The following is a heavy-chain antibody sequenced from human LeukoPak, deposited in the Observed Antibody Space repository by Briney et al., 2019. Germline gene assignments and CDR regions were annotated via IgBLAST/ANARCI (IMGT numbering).Heavy chain of an antibody. J-gene: IGHJ3*02. CDR2: IYYSGST. V-gene: IGHV4-59*12. D-gene: IGHD3-16*02. CDR1: GGSISSYY. CDR3: ATSIYADAFDI. Sequence: SETLSLTCTVSGGSISSYYWSWIRQPPGKGLEWIGYIYYSGSTNYNPSLKSRVTISVDTSKNQFSLKLSSVTAADTAVYYCATSIYADAFDIWGQGTMVTVSS.